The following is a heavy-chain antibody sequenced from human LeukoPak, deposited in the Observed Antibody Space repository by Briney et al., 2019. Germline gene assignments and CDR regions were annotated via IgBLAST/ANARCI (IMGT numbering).Heavy chain of an antibody. J-gene: IGHJ4*02. CDR1: GGSISSSSYY. CDR3: ARDKLWFGVDY. D-gene: IGHD3-10*01. CDR2: IYYSGST. V-gene: IGHV4-39*02. Sequence: SETQSLTCTVSGGSISSSSYYWGWIRQPPGKGLEWIGSIYYSGSTYYNPSLKSRVTISVDTSKNQFSLKLSSVTAADTAVYYCARDKLWFGVDYWGQGTLVTVSS.